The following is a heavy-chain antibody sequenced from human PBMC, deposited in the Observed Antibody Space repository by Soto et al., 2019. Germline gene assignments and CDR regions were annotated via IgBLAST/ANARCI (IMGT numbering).Heavy chain of an antibody. J-gene: IGHJ3*02. CDR1: GGTISSWY. Sequence: SETLSLTCTVSGGTISSWYWSWIRQTPGKGLEWIGYIYYSGSTSCNPSLKSRVTISVDTSKNQLSLKLSSVTAADTAVYYCAREGDDYNLGAFDIWGQGTMVTVSS. CDR3: AREGDDYNLGAFDI. D-gene: IGHD4-4*01. V-gene: IGHV4-59*01. CDR2: IYYSGST.